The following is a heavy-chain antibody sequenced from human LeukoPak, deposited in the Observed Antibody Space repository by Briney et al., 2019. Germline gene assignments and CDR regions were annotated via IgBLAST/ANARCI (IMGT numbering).Heavy chain of an antibody. D-gene: IGHD3-10*01. CDR3: AKDGSYYYGSGSYYHYYYYGMDV. V-gene: IGHV3-23*01. CDR1: GFTFSSYA. J-gene: IGHJ6*02. Sequence: GGSLRLSRAASGFTFSSYAMSWVRQAPGKGLEWVSAISGSGGSTYYADSVKGRFTISRDNSKNTLYLQMNSLRAEDTAVYYCAKDGSYYYGSGSYYHYYYYGMDVWGQGTTVTVSS. CDR2: ISGSGGST.